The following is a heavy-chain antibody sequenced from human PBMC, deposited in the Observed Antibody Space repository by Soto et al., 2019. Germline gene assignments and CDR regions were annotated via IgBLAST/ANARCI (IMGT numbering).Heavy chain of an antibody. CDR1: GGTFSSYA. J-gene: IGHJ5*01. D-gene: IGHD6-13*01. V-gene: IGHV1-69*13. CDR2: IIPIFGTA. CDR3: ARDFKGSSWYDY. Sequence: ASVKVSCKASGGTFSSYAISWVRQAPGQGLEWMGGIIPIFGTANYAQKFQGRVTITADESTSTAYMELSSLRSEDTAVYYRARDFKGSSWYDYWGHVTLVTASP.